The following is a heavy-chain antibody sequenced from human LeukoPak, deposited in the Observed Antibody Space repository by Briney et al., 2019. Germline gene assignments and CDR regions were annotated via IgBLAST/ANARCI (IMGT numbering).Heavy chain of an antibody. V-gene: IGHV4-61*01. J-gene: IGHJ3*02. CDR3: ARDRGGWSDAFDI. CDR1: GGSISSSSYY. D-gene: IGHD3-10*01. CDR2: IYYSGST. Sequence: SETLSLTCTVSGGSISSSSYYWGWIRQPPGKGLEWIGYIYYSGSTNYNPSLKSRVTMSVDTSKNQFSLKLSSVTAADTAVYYCARDRGGWSDAFDIWGQETMVTVSS.